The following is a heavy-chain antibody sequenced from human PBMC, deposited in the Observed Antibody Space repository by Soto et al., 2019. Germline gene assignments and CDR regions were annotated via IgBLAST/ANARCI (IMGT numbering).Heavy chain of an antibody. Sequence: QVQLVQSGAEVKKPGSSVKVSCKASGGTFSSYAISWVRQAPGQGLEWMGGIIPIFGTATYAQKFQGRVTITAAESTSTAYMELRSVRSEATAVYYFAGASALGCSGWLHWGQGSLVTVSS. CDR2: IIPIFGTA. J-gene: IGHJ4*02. V-gene: IGHV1-69*12. CDR1: GGTFSSYA. D-gene: IGHD6-19*01. CDR3: AGASALGCSGWLH.